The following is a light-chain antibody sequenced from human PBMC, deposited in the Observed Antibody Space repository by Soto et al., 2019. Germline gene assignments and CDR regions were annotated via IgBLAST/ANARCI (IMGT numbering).Light chain of an antibody. CDR1: QSISTW. CDR2: DAS. V-gene: IGKV1-5*01. CDR3: QQYNSYSEA. J-gene: IGKJ1*01. Sequence: DIQMTQSPSTLSASVGDRVTITCRASQSISTWLAWYQQKPGKVPKLLIYDASSLESGVPSRFSGSGSGTEFTLTISSLQPDDSATYYCQQYNSYSEAFGQGTKVDIK.